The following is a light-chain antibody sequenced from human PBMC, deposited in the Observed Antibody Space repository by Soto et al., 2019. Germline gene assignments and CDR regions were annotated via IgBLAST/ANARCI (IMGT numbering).Light chain of an antibody. J-gene: IGLJ1*01. V-gene: IGLV2-14*01. CDR2: DVS. CDR3: SSYTSSSTLEV. CDR1: ISDVGGYNY. Sequence: QSALTQPASVSWSPGQSITISCTGTISDVGGYNYVSWYQQHPGKAPKLMIYDVSNRPSGVSNRFSGSKSGNTASLTISGLQAEDEADYYCSSYTSSSTLEVFGTGTKVTVL.